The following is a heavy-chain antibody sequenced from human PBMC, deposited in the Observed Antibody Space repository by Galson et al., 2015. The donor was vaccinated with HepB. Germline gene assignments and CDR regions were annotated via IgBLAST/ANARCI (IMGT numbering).Heavy chain of an antibody. V-gene: IGHV3-48*01. D-gene: IGHD4-17*01. CDR2: ISSSSTI. CDR1: GFTFSSYS. Sequence: SLRLSCAASGFTFSSYSMNWVRQAPGKGLEWVSYISSSSTIYYADSVKGRFTISRDNAKNSLYLQMNSLRAEDTAVYYCARDVNGEGTIAEYFQHWGQGTLVTVSS. J-gene: IGHJ1*01. CDR3: ARDVNGEGTIAEYFQH.